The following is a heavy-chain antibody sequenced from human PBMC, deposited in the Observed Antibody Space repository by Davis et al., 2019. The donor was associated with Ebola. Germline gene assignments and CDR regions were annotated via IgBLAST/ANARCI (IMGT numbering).Heavy chain of an antibody. CDR3: ARWTTTVTYYYYYGMDV. J-gene: IGHJ6*02. CDR2: IYTSGST. D-gene: IGHD4-17*01. Sequence: PSETLSLTCTVSGGSISSYYWSWIRQPAGKGLEWIGRIYTSGSTNYNPSLKSRVTMSVDTSKNQFSLKLSSVTAADTAVYYCARWTTTVTYYYYYGMDVWGQGTTVTVSS. V-gene: IGHV4-4*07. CDR1: GGSISSYY.